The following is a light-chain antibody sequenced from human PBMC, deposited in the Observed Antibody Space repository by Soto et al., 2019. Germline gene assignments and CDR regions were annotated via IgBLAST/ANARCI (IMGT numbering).Light chain of an antibody. V-gene: IGLV1-51*01. J-gene: IGLJ2*01. Sequence: QSVLTQPPSVSAAPGQKVTISCSGSSSNIANNYVSWYQQLPETAPRLLIYDNNKRPSGIPDRFSGSKSGTSATLGITGLQTGDEADYYCGTWDSSLSAVVFGGGTKLTVL. CDR2: DNN. CDR1: SSNIANNY. CDR3: GTWDSSLSAVV.